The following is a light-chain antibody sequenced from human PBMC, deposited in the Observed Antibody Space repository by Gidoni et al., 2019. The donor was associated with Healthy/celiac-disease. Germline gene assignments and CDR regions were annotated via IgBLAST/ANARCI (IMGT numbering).Light chain of an antibody. V-gene: IGLV1-44*01. Sequence: QSVLPQPPSASGTPGQRVTISCSGSSSNIGSNTVNWYQQLPGTAPKLLIYSNNHRPSGVPDRFSGSKSGTSASLAISGLQSEDEADYYCAAWDDSLNGPVFGGGTKLTVL. CDR3: AAWDDSLNGPV. CDR1: SSNIGSNT. J-gene: IGLJ2*01. CDR2: SNN.